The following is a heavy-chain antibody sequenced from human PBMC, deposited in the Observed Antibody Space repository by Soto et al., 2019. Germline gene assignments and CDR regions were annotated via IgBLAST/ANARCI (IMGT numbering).Heavy chain of an antibody. CDR2: IYYSGST. V-gene: IGHV4-31*03. J-gene: IGHJ4*02. CDR1: GGSISSVGYY. Sequence: SETLSLTCTVSGGSISSVGYYWSWIRQHPGKGLEWIGYIYYSGSTYYNPSLKSRVTISVDTSKNQFSLKLSSVTAADTAVYYCASYDSSGYFDYWGQGTLVTVSS. CDR3: ASYDSSGYFDY. D-gene: IGHD3-22*01.